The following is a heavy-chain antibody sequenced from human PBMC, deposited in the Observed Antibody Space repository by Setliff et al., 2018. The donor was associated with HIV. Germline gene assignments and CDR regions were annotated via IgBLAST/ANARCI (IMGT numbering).Heavy chain of an antibody. CDR2: INHSGST. CDR3: ARALGIGSAYFQH. Sequence: SETLSLTCAVYGGSFSVYYWNWIRQPPGKGLEWIGEINHSGSTNYTSSLKSRVTISVDTSKNQFSLMLSSVTAADTAVYYCARALGIGSAYFQHWGLGTMVTVSS. D-gene: IGHD6-19*01. CDR1: GGSFSVYY. V-gene: IGHV4-34*01. J-gene: IGHJ1*01.